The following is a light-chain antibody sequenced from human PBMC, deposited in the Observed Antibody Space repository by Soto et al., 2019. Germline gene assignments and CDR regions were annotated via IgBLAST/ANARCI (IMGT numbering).Light chain of an antibody. CDR2: EVS. CDR1: SSDGGGYNY. J-gene: IGLJ1*01. Sequence: QSALTQPPSASGSPGQSVTISCTGTSSDGGGYNYVSWYQQHPGKAPKLMIYEVSKRPSGVPDRFSGSKSGNTASLTVSGLQAEDEADYYCSSYAGSNNPYVFGTGTKVTVL. CDR3: SSYAGSNNPYV. V-gene: IGLV2-8*01.